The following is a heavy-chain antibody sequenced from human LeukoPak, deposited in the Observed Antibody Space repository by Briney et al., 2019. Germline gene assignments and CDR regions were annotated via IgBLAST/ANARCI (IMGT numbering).Heavy chain of an antibody. CDR2: ISYDGSNK. D-gene: IGHD6-19*01. CDR1: GFTFSSYA. Sequence: GGSLRLSCAASGFTFSSYAMHWVRQAPGKGLEWVAVISYDGSNKYYADSVKGRFTISRDNSKNTLYLQMNRLRAEDTAVYYCAREGRSSSGARAFDIWGQGTMVTVSS. CDR3: AREGRSSSGARAFDI. J-gene: IGHJ3*02. V-gene: IGHV3-30-3*01.